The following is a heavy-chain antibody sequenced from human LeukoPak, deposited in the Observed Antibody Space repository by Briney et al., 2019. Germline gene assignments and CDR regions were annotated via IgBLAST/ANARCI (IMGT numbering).Heavy chain of an antibody. CDR1: GFTVSSNY. Sequence: GGSLRLSCAASGFTVSSNYMSWVRQAPGKGLEWVSVIYSGGSTYYADSVKGRFTISRDNSKNTLYPQMNSLRAEDTAVYYCARADTAMDYGMDVWGQGTTVTVSS. J-gene: IGHJ6*02. D-gene: IGHD5-18*01. CDR3: ARADTAMDYGMDV. V-gene: IGHV3-53*01. CDR2: IYSGGST.